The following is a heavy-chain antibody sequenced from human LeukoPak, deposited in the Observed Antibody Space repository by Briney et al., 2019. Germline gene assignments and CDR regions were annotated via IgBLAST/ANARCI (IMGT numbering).Heavy chain of an antibody. CDR1: GSTFSSYW. D-gene: IGHD3-9*01. V-gene: IGHV3-7*01. Sequence: GGSLRLSCAASGSTFSSYWMSWVRQAPGKGLEWVANIKQDGSEKYYVDSVKGRFTISRDNAKNSLYLQMNSLRAEDTAVYYCARDVGYFDWLYHDAFDIWGQGTMVTVSS. CDR3: ARDVGYFDWLYHDAFDI. CDR2: IKQDGSEK. J-gene: IGHJ3*02.